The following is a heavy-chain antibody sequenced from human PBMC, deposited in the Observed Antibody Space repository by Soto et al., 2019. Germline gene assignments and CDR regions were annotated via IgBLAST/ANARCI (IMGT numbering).Heavy chain of an antibody. Sequence: QLQLQESGPGLVKPSETLSLTCTVSGDSISSNNYYCAWIRQPPGKGLGWIGSIYYTGSTYYNPSLKGRVAMSVDTSETRFSLRLSSVTAADTAVYYCARHPGYAVPTVYATHYFNYWGQGILVTVST. CDR3: ARHPGYAVPTVYATHYFNY. CDR1: GDSISSNNYY. D-gene: IGHD2-8*01. V-gene: IGHV4-39*01. J-gene: IGHJ4*02. CDR2: IYYTGST.